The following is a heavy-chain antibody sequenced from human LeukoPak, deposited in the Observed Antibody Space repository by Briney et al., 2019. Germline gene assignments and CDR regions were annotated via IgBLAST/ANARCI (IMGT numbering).Heavy chain of an antibody. CDR3: ARELYDFWSGYPTLGYFDY. CDR1: GYTFTSYG. D-gene: IGHD3-3*01. V-gene: IGHV1-18*01. Sequence: GASVKVSCKASGYTFTSYGISWVRQAPGQGLEWMGWISAYNGNTNYAQKLQGRVTMTTDTSTSTAYMELRSLRSDDTAVYYCARELYDFWSGYPTLGYFDYWGQGTLVTVSS. CDR2: ISAYNGNT. J-gene: IGHJ4*02.